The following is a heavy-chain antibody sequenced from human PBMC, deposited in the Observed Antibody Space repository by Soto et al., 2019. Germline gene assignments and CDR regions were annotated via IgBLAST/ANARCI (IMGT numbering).Heavy chain of an antibody. D-gene: IGHD3-22*01. V-gene: IGHV4-59*01. J-gene: IGHJ4*02. Sequence: SETLSLTCTVTGGSISSYYWSWIRQPPGKGLEWIGYIYYSGSTNYNPSLKSRVTISVDTSKNQFSLKLSSVTAADTAVYYCAAYGVLGSSGYYSYWGQGTLVTVSS. CDR3: AAYGVLGSSGYYSY. CDR2: IYYSGST. CDR1: GGSISSYY.